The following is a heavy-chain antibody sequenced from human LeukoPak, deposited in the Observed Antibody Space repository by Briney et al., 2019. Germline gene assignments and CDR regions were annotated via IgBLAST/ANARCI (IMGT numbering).Heavy chain of an antibody. CDR1: GYTFTSYG. V-gene: IGHV1-18*01. D-gene: IGHD2-15*01. Sequence: ASVKVSCKASGYTFTSYGICWVRQAPGQGLEWMGWISAYNGNTNYAQKVQGRVTMTTDTSTSTAYMELRSLRSDDTAVYYCARGPDCSGGSCYSSYFDYWGQGTLVTVSS. CDR2: ISAYNGNT. CDR3: ARGPDCSGGSCYSSYFDY. J-gene: IGHJ4*02.